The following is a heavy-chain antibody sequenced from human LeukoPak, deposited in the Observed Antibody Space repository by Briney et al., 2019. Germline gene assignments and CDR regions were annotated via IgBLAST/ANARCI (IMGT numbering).Heavy chain of an antibody. CDR3: ASGRDIVVVPAAVPTPGNFYYYYYMDV. D-gene: IGHD2-2*01. CDR2: IIPIFGTA. Sequence: ASVKVSCKASGGTFSSDAISWVRQAPGQGLEWMGGIIPIFGTANYAQKFQGRVTITADESTSTAYMELSSLRSEDTAVYYCASGRDIVVVPAAVPTPGNFYYYYYMDVWGKGTTVTVSS. CDR1: GGTFSSDA. V-gene: IGHV1-69*01. J-gene: IGHJ6*03.